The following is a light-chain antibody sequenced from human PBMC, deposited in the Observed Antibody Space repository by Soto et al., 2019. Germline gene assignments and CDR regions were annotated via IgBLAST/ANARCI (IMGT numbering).Light chain of an antibody. CDR1: QSVSRNS. Sequence: EIVLTQSPGTLSLSPGERATLSCRASQSVSRNSLAWYQQKPGQAPRLLIYGASSRATDIPDRFSGSGSGTEVTLIVSRLEPEDFAGYFFQQYGTSPPTFGPGTKGDIK. J-gene: IGKJ3*01. V-gene: IGKV3-20*01. CDR3: QQYGTSPPT. CDR2: GAS.